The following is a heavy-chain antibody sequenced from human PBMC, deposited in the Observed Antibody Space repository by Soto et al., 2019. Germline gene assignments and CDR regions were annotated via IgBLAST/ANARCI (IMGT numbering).Heavy chain of an antibody. CDR2: IFHSGST. V-gene: IGHV4-4*02. Sequence: SETLSLTCAVFGGSISNSNWWTWVRQPPGKGLDWIGEIFHSGSTNYNSSLMGRVTISVDKANNQFSLKLSSVTAADTAVYYCARDPDYWGQGTLVTVSS. CDR3: ARDPDY. J-gene: IGHJ4*02. CDR1: GGSISNSNW.